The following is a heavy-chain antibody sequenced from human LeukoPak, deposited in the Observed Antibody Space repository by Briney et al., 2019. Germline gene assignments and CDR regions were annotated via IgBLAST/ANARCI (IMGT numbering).Heavy chain of an antibody. Sequence: ASVKVSCKASRYTFTGYYMHWVRQAPGQGLEWMGRINPNSGGTNYAQKFQGRVTMTRDTSIRTAYMELSRLRSDDTAVYYCARGGDDILTGYYWNYYMDVWGKGTTVTVSS. J-gene: IGHJ6*03. CDR3: ARGGDDILTGYYWNYYMDV. V-gene: IGHV1-2*06. D-gene: IGHD3-9*01. CDR2: INPNSGGT. CDR1: RYTFTGYY.